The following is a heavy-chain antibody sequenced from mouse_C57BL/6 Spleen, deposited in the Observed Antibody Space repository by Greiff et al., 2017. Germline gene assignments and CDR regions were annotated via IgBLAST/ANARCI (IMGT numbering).Heavy chain of an antibody. CDR2: ISTYYGAA. CDR3: ARRGAYFSDYDD. V-gene: IGHV1-67*01. D-gene: IGHD2-5*01. J-gene: IGHJ2*01. Sequence: VQLQESGPELVRPGVSVKISCKGSGYTFTDYAMHWVNQSHAKSLEWIGDISTYYGAASSNQKFKGKATMTVDKSSSTAYMELSRLTSDDSAVYYCARRGAYFSDYDDWGQGTTLTVSS. CDR1: GYTFTDYA.